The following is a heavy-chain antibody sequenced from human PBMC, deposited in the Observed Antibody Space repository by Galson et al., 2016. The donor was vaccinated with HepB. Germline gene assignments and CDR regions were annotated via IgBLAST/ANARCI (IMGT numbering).Heavy chain of an antibody. D-gene: IGHD4-11*01. CDR2: ISSYDDNI. CDR3: ARERGNYAYFDY. V-gene: IGHV1-18*01. Sequence: SVKVSCKASGYTFASYGIAWVRQAPGQGPEWMGWISSYDDNIKYAQKFQGRLTMTIDSSTDTAYMELRSLRSDDTAVYYCARERGNYAYFDYGGQGTLVTVSS. CDR1: GYTFASYG. J-gene: IGHJ4*02.